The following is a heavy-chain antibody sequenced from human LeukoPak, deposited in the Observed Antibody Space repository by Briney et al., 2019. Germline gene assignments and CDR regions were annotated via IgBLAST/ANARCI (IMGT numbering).Heavy chain of an antibody. CDR1: GYTFNSHG. V-gene: IGHV1-18*01. D-gene: IGHD5-18*01. Sequence: ASVKVSCKGSGYTFNSHGFSWVRQAPGQGLEWMGWISAYNGNTKYAQKLQGRVTMTTDTSTSTAHMELRSLRSDDTAVYYCANYNYGTLGFDYWGQGTLVTVSS. J-gene: IGHJ4*02. CDR3: ANYNYGTLGFDY. CDR2: ISAYNGNT.